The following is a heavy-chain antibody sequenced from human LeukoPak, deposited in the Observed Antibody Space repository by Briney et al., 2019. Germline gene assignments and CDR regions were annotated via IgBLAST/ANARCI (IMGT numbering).Heavy chain of an antibody. V-gene: IGHV3-23*01. D-gene: IGHD3-22*01. J-gene: IGHJ4*02. CDR2: ISNEGGGT. Sequence: GGSLRLSCAASGFIFNNYGLVWVRQAPGKGLEWVSAISNEGGGTTYADFVKGRFSVSRDNSKNTLFLQMNSLRAEGTALYYCAKGSSGYFFDLWGQGTLVTVSS. CDR3: AKGSSGYFFDL. CDR1: GFIFNNYG.